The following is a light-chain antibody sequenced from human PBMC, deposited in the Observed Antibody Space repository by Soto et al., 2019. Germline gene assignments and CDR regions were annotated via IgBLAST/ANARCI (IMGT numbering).Light chain of an antibody. J-gene: IGLJ1*01. V-gene: IGLV2-14*03. CDR3: GSYSSSSTLYA. CDR2: DVS. Sequence: QSALTQPASVSGSPGQSITISCTGTSSDVGGSNYVSWYQQHPGKAPKLMIYDVSNRPSGVSNRFSGSKSGNTASLTISGLQAEDEADYYCGSYSSSSTLYAFGTGTKLTVL. CDR1: SSDVGGSNY.